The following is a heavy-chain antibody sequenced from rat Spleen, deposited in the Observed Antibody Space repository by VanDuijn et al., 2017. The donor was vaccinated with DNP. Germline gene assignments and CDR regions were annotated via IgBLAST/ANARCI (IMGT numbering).Heavy chain of an antibody. CDR2: ISYSGST. V-gene: IGHV3-1*01. J-gene: IGHJ2*01. CDR1: GYSITSNY. CDR3: ASSGAPFYFDY. D-gene: IGHD3-2*01. Sequence: EVQFQESGPGLVKSSQSLSLTCSVTGYSITSNYWAWIRKFPGNKMEWMGYISYSGSTSYNPSLKSRISITRDTSKNQFFLQLNSVTTEDTATYYCASSGAPFYFDYWGQGVMVTVSS.